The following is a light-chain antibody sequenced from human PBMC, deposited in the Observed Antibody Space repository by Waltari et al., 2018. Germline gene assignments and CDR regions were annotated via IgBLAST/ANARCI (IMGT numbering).Light chain of an antibody. CDR2: EDT. V-gene: IGLV2-14*02. CDR1: SSDVEPYNF. CDR3: CSYTTSGTKV. J-gene: IGLJ2*01. Sequence: QSALTQPASVSGSPGQSITISCTGSSSDVEPYNFVSWYQQLPGEAPKLMIYEDTKRPSEVSNRFSASKSGDTASLTISGLQAEDEADYYCCSYTTSGTKVFGGGTKLAVL.